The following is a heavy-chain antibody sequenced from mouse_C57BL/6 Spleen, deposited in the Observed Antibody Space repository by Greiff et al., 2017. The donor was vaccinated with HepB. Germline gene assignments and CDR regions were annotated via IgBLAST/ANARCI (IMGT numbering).Heavy chain of an antibody. J-gene: IGHJ4*01. D-gene: IGHD1-1*01. V-gene: IGHV1-53*01. CDR2: INPSNGGT. CDR3: ARSRDYYGSSYDAMDY. Sequence: QVQLQQLGTELVKPGASVKLSCKASGYTFTSYWMHWVKQRPGQGLEWIGNINPSNGGTNYNEKFKSKATLTVDKSSSTAYMQLSSLTSEDSAVYYCARSRDYYGSSYDAMDYWGQGTSVTVSS. CDR1: GYTFTSYW.